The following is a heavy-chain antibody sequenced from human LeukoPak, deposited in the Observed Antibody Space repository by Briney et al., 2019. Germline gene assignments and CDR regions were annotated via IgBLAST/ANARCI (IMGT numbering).Heavy chain of an antibody. D-gene: IGHD3-22*01. CDR2: IYHSGNT. V-gene: IGHV4-38-2*02. CDR1: AYSISSGFY. J-gene: IGHJ5*02. CDR3: ARGYDSSGYYYAGHWFDP. Sequence: SETLSLTCTVSAYSISSGFYWGWIRQPPGKGLEWIGSIYHSGNTYYNPSLKSRVTISVDTSKNQFSLKLSSVTAADTAVYYCARGYDSSGYYYAGHWFDPWGQGTLVTVSS.